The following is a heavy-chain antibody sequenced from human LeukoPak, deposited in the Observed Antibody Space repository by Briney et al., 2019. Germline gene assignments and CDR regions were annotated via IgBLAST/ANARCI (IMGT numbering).Heavy chain of an antibody. CDR2: INSGTTT. J-gene: IGHJ6*02. D-gene: IGHD6-6*01. CDR3: ATRHRPGYYYDMDV. Sequence: GGSLRLSCAASGFTVSTNYMSWVRQAPGKGLEWVSIINSGTTTYYADSVKGRFTISKDNSKNTLYLQMNYLRAEDTAVYYCATRHRPGYYYDMDVWGQGTTVTV. CDR1: GFTVSTNY. V-gene: IGHV3-53*01.